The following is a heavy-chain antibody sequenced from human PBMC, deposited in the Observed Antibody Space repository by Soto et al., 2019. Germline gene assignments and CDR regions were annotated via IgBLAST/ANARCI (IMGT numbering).Heavy chain of an antibody. J-gene: IGHJ4*02. CDR1: GFSFSDYA. CDR3: AKGRCSGTSCYSDY. Sequence: EVQLLESGGGLVQPGGSLRLSCAASGFSFSDYAMSWVRQAPGKGLEWVSGVSGGGGVTNYADSVKGRFTISIDNSKNTVYLQMNGLRAEDTAIYYCAKGRCSGTSCYSDYWGQGTLVTVSS. V-gene: IGHV3-23*01. CDR2: VSGGGGVT. D-gene: IGHD2-15*01.